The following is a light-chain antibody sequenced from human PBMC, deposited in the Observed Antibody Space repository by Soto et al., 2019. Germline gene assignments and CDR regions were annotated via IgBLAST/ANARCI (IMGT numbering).Light chain of an antibody. V-gene: IGKV3-20*01. Sequence: EIVLTQSPGTLSLSPGERATLSCRASQSVSSSYLAWYQQKPGQAPRLLIYGASSRATGIPDRFSGSGSGKDFTLTISRLEPEDFAVYYCQQYGSSRPFGQGTKVDIK. J-gene: IGKJ1*01. CDR2: GAS. CDR3: QQYGSSRP. CDR1: QSVSSSY.